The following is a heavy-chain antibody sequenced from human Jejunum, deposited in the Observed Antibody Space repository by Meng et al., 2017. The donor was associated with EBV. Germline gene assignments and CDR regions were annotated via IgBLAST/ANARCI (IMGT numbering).Heavy chain of an antibody. J-gene: IGHJ4*02. V-gene: IGHV4-4*02. D-gene: IGHD3-22*01. CDR1: GGAISDNDW. CDR2: IYHGGGT. CDR3: AGNGYYALEY. Sequence: QVQLPESGQRLEKPSGTLAVTCVVSGGAISDNDWWSWVRQPPGKGLEWLGEIYHGGGTNYNPSLESRVTISVDKSKNQFSLKLNSVTVADTAVYYCAGNGYYALEYWGPGILVTVSS.